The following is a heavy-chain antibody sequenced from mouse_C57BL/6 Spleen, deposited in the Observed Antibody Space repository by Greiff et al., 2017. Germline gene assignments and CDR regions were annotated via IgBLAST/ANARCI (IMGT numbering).Heavy chain of an antibody. Sequence: EVNLVESGPGMVKPSQSLSLTCTVTGYSITSGYDWHWIRHFPGNKLEWMGYISYSGSTTYNPSPKSRISITHDTCKYHFFLKMTSVTTEDPTTYYCASEEFYYGKAWFADWGQETLVTVSA. CDR3: ASEEFYYGKAWFAD. J-gene: IGHJ3*01. D-gene: IGHD1-1*01. CDR2: ISYSGST. V-gene: IGHV3-1*01. CDR1: GYSITSGYD.